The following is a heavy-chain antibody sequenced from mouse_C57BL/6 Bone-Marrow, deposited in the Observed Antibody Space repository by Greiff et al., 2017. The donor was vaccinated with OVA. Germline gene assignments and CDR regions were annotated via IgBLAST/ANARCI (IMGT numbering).Heavy chain of an antibody. CDR1: GFSLTSYG. V-gene: IGHV2-6*01. CDR3: ATGYDYDVLAY. Sequence: VQRVESGPGLVAPSQSLSITCTVSGFSLTSYGVDWVRQSPGKGLEWLGVIWGVGSTNYNSAIKSRLSISKDNSKSQFFLKMNSLQTDDTAMYYCATGYDYDVLAYWGQGTLVTVSA. CDR2: IWGVGST. D-gene: IGHD2-4*01. J-gene: IGHJ3*01.